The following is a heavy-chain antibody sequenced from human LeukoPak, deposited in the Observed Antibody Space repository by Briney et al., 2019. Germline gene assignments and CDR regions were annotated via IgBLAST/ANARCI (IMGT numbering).Heavy chain of an antibody. CDR2: IWYDGSNK. J-gene: IGHJ3*02. D-gene: IGHD3-16*02. CDR1: GFTFSSYG. Sequence: PGGSLRLSCAASGFTFSSYGMHWVRQAPGKGLEWVAVIWYDGSNKYYADSVKGRFTISRDNSKNTLYLQMNSLRAEATAVYYCAKDQMITFGGVIDHLIDIWGQGTMVTVSS. V-gene: IGHV3-33*06. CDR3: AKDQMITFGGVIDHLIDI.